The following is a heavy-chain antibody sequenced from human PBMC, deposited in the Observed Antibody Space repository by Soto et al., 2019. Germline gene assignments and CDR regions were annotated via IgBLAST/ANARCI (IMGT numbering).Heavy chain of an antibody. CDR1: GGSISSGGYY. D-gene: IGHD6-13*01. CDR2: INHSGST. CDR3: ARRRCSSPPPYYYYGMDV. V-gene: IGHV4-31*03. Sequence: PSETLSLTCTVSGGSISSGGYYWSWIRQHPGKGLEWIGEINHSGSTNYNPSLKSRVTISVDTSKNQFSLKLSSVTAADTAVYYCARRRCSSPPPYYYYGMDVWAQGNTVTVSS. J-gene: IGHJ6*02.